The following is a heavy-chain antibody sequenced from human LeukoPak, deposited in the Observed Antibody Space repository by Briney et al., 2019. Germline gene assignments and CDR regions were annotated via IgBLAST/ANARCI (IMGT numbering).Heavy chain of an antibody. D-gene: IGHD3-3*01. CDR2: INPSGGST. Sequence: ASVKVSCKASGYTFTSYYMHWVRQAPGQGLEWMGIINPSGGSTSYAQKFQGRVTMTRDTSTSTVYMELSSLRSEDTAVYYCVRVRLCCFWSVHDAFDIWGQGTMVTVSS. CDR3: VRVRLCCFWSVHDAFDI. CDR1: GYTFTSYY. J-gene: IGHJ3*02. V-gene: IGHV1-46*01.